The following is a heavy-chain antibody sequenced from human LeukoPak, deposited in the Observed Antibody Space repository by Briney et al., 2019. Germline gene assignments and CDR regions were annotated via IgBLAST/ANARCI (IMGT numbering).Heavy chain of an antibody. J-gene: IGHJ2*01. Sequence: SETLSLTCTVSGGSISSSSYCWCWIRQPPGKGLEWIGSIYYSGSTYYNPSLKSRVTISVDTSKNQFSLKLSSVTAADTAVYYCARGVVGATNPNWYFDLWGRGTLVTVSS. CDR1: GGSISSSSYC. V-gene: IGHV4-39*01. CDR3: ARGVVGATNPNWYFDL. CDR2: IYYSGST. D-gene: IGHD1-26*01.